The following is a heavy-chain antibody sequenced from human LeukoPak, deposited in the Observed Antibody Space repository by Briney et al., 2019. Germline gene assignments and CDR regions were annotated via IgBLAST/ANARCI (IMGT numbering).Heavy chain of an antibody. V-gene: IGHV7-4-1*02. CDR1: GYTFTSYA. CDR2: INTNTGNQ. J-gene: IGHJ5*02. D-gene: IGHD3-10*01. Sequence: ASVKVSCKASGYTFTSYAMNWVRQAPGQGLEWMGWINTNTGNQTYAQGFTGRFVFSLGTSVSTAYLQISSLKAEDTAVYYCARDPSLLWFGESAPPSGNWFDPWGQGTLVTVSS. CDR3: ARDPSLLWFGESAPPSGNWFDP.